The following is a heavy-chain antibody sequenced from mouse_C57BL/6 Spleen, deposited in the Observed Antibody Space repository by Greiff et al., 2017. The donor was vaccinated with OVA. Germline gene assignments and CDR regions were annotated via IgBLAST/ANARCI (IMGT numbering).Heavy chain of an antibody. CDR3: VYGSSYRYFDV. Sequence: EVQLVESGPELVKPGASVKMSCKASGYTFTDYNMHWVKQSHGKSLEWIGYINPNNGGTSYNQKFKGKATLTVNKSSSTAYMELRSLTSEDSAVYYCVYGSSYRYFDVWGTGTTVTVSS. V-gene: IGHV1-22*01. D-gene: IGHD1-1*01. CDR2: INPNNGGT. CDR1: GYTFTDYN. J-gene: IGHJ1*03.